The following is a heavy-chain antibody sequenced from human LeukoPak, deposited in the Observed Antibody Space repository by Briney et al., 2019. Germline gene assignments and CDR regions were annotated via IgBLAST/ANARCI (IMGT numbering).Heavy chain of an antibody. V-gene: IGHV1-18*01. CDR1: GYSFVLYG. J-gene: IGHJ4*02. CDR3: ARGSPPRVYYDRSGYYSYYFDY. CDR2: ISGSTGDT. D-gene: IGHD3-22*01. Sequence: ASVKVSCKASGYSFVLYGISWVRQAPGEGPEWMGWISGSTGDTNYAQKFQGRVTMTADTSTSTAYMELRSLRSDDTAVYYCARGSPPRVYYDRSGYYSYYFDYWGQGTLVTVSS.